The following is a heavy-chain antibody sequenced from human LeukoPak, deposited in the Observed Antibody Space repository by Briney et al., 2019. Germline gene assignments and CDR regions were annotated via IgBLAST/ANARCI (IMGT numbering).Heavy chain of an antibody. D-gene: IGHD6-6*01. CDR1: GYTFTSYD. J-gene: IGHJ4*02. Sequence: GASVKVSCKASGYTFTSYDINWVRQATGQGLEWMGWMNPNSGNTGYAQKFQGRVTMTTDTSTSTAYMELRSLRSDDTAVYYCARSPGIAARPPFDYWGQGTLVTVSS. CDR2: MNPNSGNT. V-gene: IGHV1-8*01. CDR3: ARSPGIAARPPFDY.